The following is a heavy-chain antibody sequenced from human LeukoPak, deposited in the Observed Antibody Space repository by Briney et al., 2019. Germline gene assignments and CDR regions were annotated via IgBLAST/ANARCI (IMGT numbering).Heavy chain of an antibody. CDR3: AKDPACCNYYGMDV. D-gene: IGHD2-15*01. J-gene: IGHJ6*02. V-gene: IGHV3-30*18. CDR1: GFTFSSYG. Sequence: GGSLRLSCAASGFTFSSYGMHWVRQAPGKGLEWVAVISYDGSNKYYAGSVKGRFTISRDNSENTLYLQMNSLRAEDTAVYYCAKDPACCNYYGMDVWGQGTTVTVSS. CDR2: ISYDGSNK.